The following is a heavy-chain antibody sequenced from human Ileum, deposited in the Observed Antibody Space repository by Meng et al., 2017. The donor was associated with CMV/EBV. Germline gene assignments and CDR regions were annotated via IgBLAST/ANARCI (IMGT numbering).Heavy chain of an antibody. J-gene: IGHJ5*02. V-gene: IGHV1-2*02. Sequence: ASVKVSCKASGYSFTDYYMHWLRRAPGQGLEGIGWINLDTYDTQYAQKFQGRVTLTRDTSINTAYMELSRLTHEDTAVYYCARDHGCEDPRCYGIGWDLWGQGTRVTVSS. D-gene: IGHD2-2*01. CDR1: GYSFTDYY. CDR2: INLDTYDT. CDR3: ARDHGCEDPRCYGIGWDL.